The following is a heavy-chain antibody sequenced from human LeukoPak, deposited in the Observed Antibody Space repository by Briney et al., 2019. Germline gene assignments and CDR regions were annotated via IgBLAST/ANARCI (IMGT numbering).Heavy chain of an antibody. Sequence: ASVKVSCKASGYTFIGYNMHWVRQAPGQGLEWMGWINPNSGGTNYAQSFQGRVTMTRDTSIRTAYMELSRLRSDDAAIYYCALVGEALDYWGQGTLVTVSS. CDR3: ALVGEALDY. CDR2: INPNSGGT. J-gene: IGHJ4*02. V-gene: IGHV1-2*02. CDR1: GYTFIGYN. D-gene: IGHD4-17*01.